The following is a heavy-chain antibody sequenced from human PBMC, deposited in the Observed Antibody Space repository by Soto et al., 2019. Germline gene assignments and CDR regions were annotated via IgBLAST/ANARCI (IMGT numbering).Heavy chain of an antibody. CDR3: ARPRYDGSGTPFDH. Sequence: VGSLRLSCAASGFTFSSYWMHWVRQAPGKGLVWVSSINSEGDNTDYADSVKGRFIMSRDNAKNTLYLQMNSLRAEDTAVYYCARPRYDGSGTPFDHWGLGTLVTVSS. D-gene: IGHD3-22*01. V-gene: IGHV3-74*01. J-gene: IGHJ4*02. CDR2: INSEGDNT. CDR1: GFTFSSYW.